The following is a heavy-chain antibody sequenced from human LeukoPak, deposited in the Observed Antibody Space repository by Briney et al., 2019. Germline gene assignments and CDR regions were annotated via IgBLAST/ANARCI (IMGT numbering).Heavy chain of an antibody. J-gene: IGHJ4*02. CDR3: ARDLGTWIWVY. CDR2: ISPSGGSK. V-gene: IGHV1-46*01. CDR1: GYTFTSNY. D-gene: IGHD5-12*01. Sequence: ASVKVSCKAFGYTFTSNYMHWVRQAPGQGPEWMGVISPSGGSKTYAQKFQGRVTLTRDMSTSTDYLELSSLRSEDTAVYYCARDLGTWIWVYWGQGTLVTVSS.